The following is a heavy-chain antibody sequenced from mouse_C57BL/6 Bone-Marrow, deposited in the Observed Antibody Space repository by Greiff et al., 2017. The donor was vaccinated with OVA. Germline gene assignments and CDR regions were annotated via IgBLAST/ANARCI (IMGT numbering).Heavy chain of an antibody. CDR2: IYPGSGST. D-gene: IGHD1-1*01. Sequence: QVQLQQPGAELVKPGASVKMSCKASGYTFTSYWITWVKQRPGQGLEWIGDIYPGSGSTNYNEKFKSKATLTVDTSSSTAYMQLSSRTSEDSAVYYCAREGGNLLLLPYWYFDVWGTGTTVTVSS. V-gene: IGHV1-55*01. J-gene: IGHJ1*03. CDR3: AREGGNLLLLPYWYFDV. CDR1: GYTFTSYW.